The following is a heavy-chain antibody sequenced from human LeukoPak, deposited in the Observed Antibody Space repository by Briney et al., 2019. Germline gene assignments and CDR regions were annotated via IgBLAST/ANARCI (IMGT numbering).Heavy chain of an antibody. CDR2: INWNGGGT. V-gene: IGHV3-20*04. D-gene: IGHD3-22*01. CDR3: TRGPLQTIPTSKRVVYYYPFDS. J-gene: IGHJ4*02. Sequence: PGGSLRLSCAASGFNFDDYGMSWVRQAPGKGLEWVSGINWNGGGTGYADSVKGRFTISRENAKNSLYLQMNSLKAEDTALYYCTRGPLQTIPTSKRVVYYYPFDSWGQGTLVTVSS. CDR1: GFNFDDYG.